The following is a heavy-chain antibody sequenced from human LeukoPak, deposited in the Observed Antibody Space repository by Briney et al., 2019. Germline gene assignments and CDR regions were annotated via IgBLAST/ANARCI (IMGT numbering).Heavy chain of an antibody. D-gene: IGHD3-16*01. J-gene: IGHJ3*02. CDR1: GGSISSGDYY. Sequence: SQTLSLTCTVSGGSISSGDYYWSWIRQPPRKGLEWIGYIYYSGSTYYNPSLKSRVTISVDTSKNQFSLKLSSVTAADTAVYYCASQSGGRLGADAFDIWGQGTMVTVSS. CDR3: ASQSGGRLGADAFDI. CDR2: IYYSGST. V-gene: IGHV4-30-4*01.